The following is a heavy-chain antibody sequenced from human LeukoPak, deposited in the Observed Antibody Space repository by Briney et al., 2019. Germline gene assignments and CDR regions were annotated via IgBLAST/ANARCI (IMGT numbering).Heavy chain of an antibody. D-gene: IGHD4-17*01. CDR1: GFTFSNAW. CDR2: IKSKTDGGTT. J-gene: IGHJ4*02. CDR3: TTDYSDYGDLPGIDY. Sequence: GGSLRLSCAASGFTFSNAWMSWVRQAPGKGLEWVGRIKSKTDGGTTDYAAPVKGRFTISRDDSKNTLYLQMNSLKTEDTAVYYCTTDYSDYGDLPGIDYWGQGTLVTVSS. V-gene: IGHV3-15*01.